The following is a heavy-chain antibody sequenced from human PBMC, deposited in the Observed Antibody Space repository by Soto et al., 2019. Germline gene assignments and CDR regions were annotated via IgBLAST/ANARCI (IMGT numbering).Heavy chain of an antibody. V-gene: IGHV4-59*01. CDR1: GGSISSYY. J-gene: IGHJ5*02. CDR2: IYYSGST. D-gene: IGHD6-13*01. CDR3: ARTRISSSWRGDWFDP. Sequence: SETLSLTCTVSGGSISSYYWIWIRQPPGKGLEWIGYIYYSGSTNYNPSLKSRVTISVDTSKNQFSLKLSSVTAADTAVYYCARTRISSSWRGDWFDPWGQGTLVTVSS.